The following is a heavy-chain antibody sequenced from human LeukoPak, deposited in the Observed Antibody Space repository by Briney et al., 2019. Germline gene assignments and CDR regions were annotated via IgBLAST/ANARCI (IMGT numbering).Heavy chain of an antibody. D-gene: IGHD2-15*01. J-gene: IGHJ4*02. CDR1: GFTFSNYG. Sequence: GGSLSLSCAASGFTFSNYGMHWVRQVPGNGLEWVAVISYDGNNKYYADSVKGRFTISRDNSKNTLYLQLNSLRAEDTAVYYCARQHCSSGDCYFFDWGQGTLVTVSS. CDR3: ARQHCSSGDCYFFD. CDR2: ISYDGNNK. V-gene: IGHV3-30*03.